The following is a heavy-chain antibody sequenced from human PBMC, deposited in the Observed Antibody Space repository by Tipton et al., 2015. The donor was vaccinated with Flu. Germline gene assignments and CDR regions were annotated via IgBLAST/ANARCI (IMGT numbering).Heavy chain of an antibody. CDR1: GDSITNSAYY. V-gene: IGHV4-38-2*01. D-gene: IGHD4-11*01. Sequence: LRLSCDVSGDSITNSAYYWGWIRQPPGKGLEWIGNIFHSGSTYYNPSLRSRLSISVDRSKNLFSLNLRSVTAADTAVYYCARRDFSNYVSDPKNWFDPWGQGTLVTVSS. CDR2: IFHSGST. CDR3: ARRDFSNYVSDPKNWFDP. J-gene: IGHJ5*02.